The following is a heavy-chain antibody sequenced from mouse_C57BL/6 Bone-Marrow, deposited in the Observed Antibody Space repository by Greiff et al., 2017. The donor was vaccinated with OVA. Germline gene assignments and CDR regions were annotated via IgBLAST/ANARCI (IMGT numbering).Heavy chain of an antibody. Sequence: EVKLQESGGGLVQPGGSLKLSCAASGFTFSDYYMYWVRQTPEKRLEWVAYISNGGGSTYYPDTVKGRFTISRDNAKNTLYLQMSRLKSEDTAMYYCARPFITTVVGYFDVWGTGTTVTVSS. CDR2: ISNGGGST. V-gene: IGHV5-12*01. J-gene: IGHJ1*03. CDR3: ARPFITTVVGYFDV. CDR1: GFTFSDYY. D-gene: IGHD1-1*01.